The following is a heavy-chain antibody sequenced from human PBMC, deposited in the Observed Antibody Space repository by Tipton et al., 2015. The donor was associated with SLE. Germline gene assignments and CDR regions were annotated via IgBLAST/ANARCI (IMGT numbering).Heavy chain of an antibody. V-gene: IGHV4-39*07. Sequence: GLVKPSETLSLICTVSAASISGNPYYWGWIRQSPGKGLEWIATIYKSGTTYYNPSLQSRVTISLETSKNQFSLKLNSVTDADTAVYYCGTSRAMVATGLRHWGQGMLVTVSS. J-gene: IGHJ4*02. CDR3: GTSRAMVATGLRH. D-gene: IGHD1-1*01. CDR2: IYKSGTT. CDR1: AASISGNPYY.